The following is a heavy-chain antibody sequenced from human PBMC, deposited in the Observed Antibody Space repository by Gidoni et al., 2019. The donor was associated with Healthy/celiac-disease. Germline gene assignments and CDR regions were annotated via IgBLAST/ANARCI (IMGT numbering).Heavy chain of an antibody. D-gene: IGHD3-22*01. Sequence: EVQLVASGGGLVQPGGSLKLSCAASGFTFSCSAMDWVRQASGKGLEWVGRFRSKANRYATAYAASVKGRFTISRDDSKNTAYLQMNSLKSEDTAVYYCTSDGYDSSGYGSDYWGQGTLVTVSS. CDR1: GFTFSCSA. J-gene: IGHJ4*02. CDR2: FRSKANRYAT. CDR3: TSDGYDSSGYGSDY. V-gene: IGHV3-73*02.